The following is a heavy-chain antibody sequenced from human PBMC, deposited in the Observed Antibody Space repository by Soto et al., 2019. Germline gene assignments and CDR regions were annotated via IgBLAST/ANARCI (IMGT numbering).Heavy chain of an antibody. V-gene: IGHV3-9*01. CDR3: AKDANSYGSGYYYMDV. CDR1: GFTFDDYA. J-gene: IGHJ6*03. Sequence: EVQLVESGGGLVQPGRSLRLSCAASGFTFDDYAMHWVRQAPGKGLEWVSGISWNSGSIGYADSVKGRFTISRDNAKNSLYLQMNSLRAEDTALYYCAKDANSYGSGYYYMDVWGKGTTVTVSS. CDR2: ISWNSGSI. D-gene: IGHD5-18*01.